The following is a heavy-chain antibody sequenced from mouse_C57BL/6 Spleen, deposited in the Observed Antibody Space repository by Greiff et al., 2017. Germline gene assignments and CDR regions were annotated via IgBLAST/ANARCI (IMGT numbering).Heavy chain of an antibody. V-gene: IGHV1-15*01. CDR2: IDPETGGT. CDR3: TRTTVVADDY. CDR1: GYTFTDYE. Sequence: VKLQESGAELVRPGASVTLSCKASGYTFTDYEMHWVKQTPVHGLEWIGAIDPETGGTAYNQKFKGKAILTADKSSSTAYMELRSLTSEDSAVYYCTRTTVVADDYWGQGTTLTVSS. D-gene: IGHD1-1*01. J-gene: IGHJ2*01.